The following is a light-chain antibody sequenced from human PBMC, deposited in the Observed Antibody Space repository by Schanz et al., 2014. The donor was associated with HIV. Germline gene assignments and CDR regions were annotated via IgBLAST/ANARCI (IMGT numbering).Light chain of an antibody. CDR3: SSYAGSTV. CDR1: SSNIGAGYD. J-gene: IGLJ2*01. V-gene: IGLV1-40*01. Sequence: QSVLTQPPSLSGAPGQRVSLSCNGTSSNIGAGYDVHWYQQFTGRAPKLLIFDDSSRPSGVPDRFSGSKSGTAASLAITGLQADDEADYYCSSYAGSTVFGGGTKLTVL. CDR2: DDS.